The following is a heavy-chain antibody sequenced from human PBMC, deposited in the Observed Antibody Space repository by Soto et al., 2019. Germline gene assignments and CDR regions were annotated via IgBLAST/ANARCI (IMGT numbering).Heavy chain of an antibody. CDR2: INPSGGST. V-gene: IGHV1-46*03. D-gene: IGHD3-3*01. CDR1: GYTFTSYY. Sequence: QVQLVQSGAEVKKPGASVKVSCKASGYTFTSYYMHWVRQAPGQGLEWMGIINPSGGSTSYAQKFQGRVTMTRDTSTSTVYRELSSLRSEDTAVYYCARVPYYDFWSGYSYAFDIWGQGTMVTVSS. J-gene: IGHJ3*02. CDR3: ARVPYYDFWSGYSYAFDI.